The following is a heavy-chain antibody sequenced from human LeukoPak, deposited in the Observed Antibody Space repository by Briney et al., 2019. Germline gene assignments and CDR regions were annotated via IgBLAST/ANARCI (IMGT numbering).Heavy chain of an antibody. CDR3: ARGEAAAGGFGDFDY. J-gene: IGHJ4*02. V-gene: IGHV1-2*02. CDR1: GYTFTSYY. CDR2: INPNSGGT. Sequence: ASVKVSCKASGYTFTSYYMHWVRQAPGQGLEWMGWINPNSGGTNYAQKFQGRVTMTRDTSISTAYMELSRLRSDDTAVYYCARGEAAAGGFGDFDYWGQGTLVTVSS. D-gene: IGHD6-13*01.